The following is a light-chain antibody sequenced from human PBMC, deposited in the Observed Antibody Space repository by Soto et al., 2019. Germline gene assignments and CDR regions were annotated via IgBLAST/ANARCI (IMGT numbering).Light chain of an antibody. J-gene: IGKJ1*01. CDR3: MQTLPPPWT. Sequence: DIVMTQSPLSLPVTPGEPASISCRSSQSLLHSNGYNYLDWYLQKPGQSPQLLIELGCNRATGVPDRFSGSGSGTDFTLNSRRVEAEDVGVYYCMQTLPPPWTFGQGTKVEIK. V-gene: IGKV2-28*01. CDR2: LGC. CDR1: QSLLHSNGYNY.